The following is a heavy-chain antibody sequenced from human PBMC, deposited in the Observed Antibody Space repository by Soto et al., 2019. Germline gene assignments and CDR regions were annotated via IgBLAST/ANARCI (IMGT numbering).Heavy chain of an antibody. D-gene: IGHD3-10*01. V-gene: IGHV4-34*01. CDR2: INHSGST. Sequence: PSETLSLTCAVYGGSFSGYYWSWIRQPPGKGLEWIGEINHSGSTNYNPSLKSRVTISVDTSKNQFSLKLSSVTAADTAVYYCARGLAYYYGSGSYFTPRGVDPWGQGTLVTVSS. CDR1: GGSFSGYY. J-gene: IGHJ5*02. CDR3: ARGLAYYYGSGSYFTPRGVDP.